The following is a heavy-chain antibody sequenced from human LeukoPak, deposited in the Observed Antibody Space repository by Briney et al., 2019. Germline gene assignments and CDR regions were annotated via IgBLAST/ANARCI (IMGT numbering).Heavy chain of an antibody. J-gene: IGHJ4*02. D-gene: IGHD6-6*01. CDR3: AKGSSSNIAARLNY. V-gene: IGHV3-21*01. CDR2: ISSSSSYI. CDR1: GFTFSSCS. Sequence: GGSLRLSCAASGFTFSSCSMNWVRQAPGKGLEWVSSISSSSSYIYYADSVKGRFTISRDNAKNSLYLQMNSLRAEDTAVYYCAKGSSSNIAARLNYWGQGTLVTVSS.